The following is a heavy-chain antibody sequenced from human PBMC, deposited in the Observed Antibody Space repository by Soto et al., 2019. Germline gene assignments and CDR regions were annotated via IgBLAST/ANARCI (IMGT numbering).Heavy chain of an antibody. Sequence: QLQLQESGPGLVKPSETLSLTCTVSGGSISSSSYYWGWIRQPPGKGLEWIGSIYYSGSTYYNPPLKSRVTISVDTSKNQFSLRLSSVTAADTAVYSCARHPPRLVRPYWHFDLWGRGTLVTVSS. J-gene: IGHJ2*01. CDR2: IYYSGST. CDR1: GGSISSSSYY. D-gene: IGHD6-19*01. CDR3: ARHPPRLVRPYWHFDL. V-gene: IGHV4-39*01.